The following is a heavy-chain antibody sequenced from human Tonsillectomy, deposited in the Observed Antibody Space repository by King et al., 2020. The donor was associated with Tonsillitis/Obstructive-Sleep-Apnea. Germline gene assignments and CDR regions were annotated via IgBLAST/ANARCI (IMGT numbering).Heavy chain of an antibody. D-gene: IGHD3-22*01. CDR2: IDPSDSYT. CDR3: ARVPAHDSSAYYLYGMDV. J-gene: IGHJ6*02. V-gene: IGHV5-10-1*03. CDR1: GYSFTSYW. Sequence: QLVQSGAEVKKPGESLRISCKGSGYSFTSYWISWVRQMPGKGLEWMGRIDPSDSYTNYSPSFQGHVTISAVKSISTAYLQWSSLKASDTAMYYCARVPAHDSSAYYLYGMDVWGQGTTVTVSS.